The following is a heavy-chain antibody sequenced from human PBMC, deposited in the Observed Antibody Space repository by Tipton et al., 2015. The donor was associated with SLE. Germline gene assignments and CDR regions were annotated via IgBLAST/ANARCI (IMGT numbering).Heavy chain of an antibody. D-gene: IGHD6-19*01. V-gene: IGHV3-64*02. Sequence: SLRLSCAATGFTFSSYAMHWVRQAPGKGLEYVSAISSNGGSTYYAGSVKGRFTISRDNSKNTLYLQMGSLRAEDMAVYYCARASSGGSGYFDYWGQGTLVTVSS. CDR3: ARASSGGSGYFDY. J-gene: IGHJ4*02. CDR2: ISSNGGST. CDR1: GFTFSSYA.